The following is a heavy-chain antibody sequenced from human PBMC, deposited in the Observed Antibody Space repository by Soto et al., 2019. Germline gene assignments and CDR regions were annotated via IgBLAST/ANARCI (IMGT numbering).Heavy chain of an antibody. CDR3: ARQHSPPQYYDFWSGYYKYYYYGMDV. CDR1: GYSFTSYW. Sequence: PGESLKISCKGSGYSFTSYWIGWVRQMPGKGLEWMGIIYLGDSDTRYSPSSQGQVTISADKSISTAYLQWSSLKASDTAMYYCARQHSPPQYYDFWSGYYKYYYYGMDVWGQGTTVTVSS. CDR2: IYLGDSDT. V-gene: IGHV5-51*01. D-gene: IGHD3-3*01. J-gene: IGHJ6*02.